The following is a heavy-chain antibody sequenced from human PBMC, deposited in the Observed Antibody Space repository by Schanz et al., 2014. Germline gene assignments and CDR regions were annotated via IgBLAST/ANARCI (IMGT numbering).Heavy chain of an antibody. Sequence: EVQLVESGGGLVQPGGSLRLSCAASGFTFSSYSLAWVRQAPGKGLEWVSIMFPGGNTYYADSVKGRFTISRDNSKNTLFLQMNSLRAEDTAVYYCARDGAGRAPDAFDIWGQGTMVTVSS. D-gene: IGHD1-26*01. CDR2: MFPGGNT. CDR1: GFTFSSYS. J-gene: IGHJ3*02. V-gene: IGHV3-66*01. CDR3: ARDGAGRAPDAFDI.